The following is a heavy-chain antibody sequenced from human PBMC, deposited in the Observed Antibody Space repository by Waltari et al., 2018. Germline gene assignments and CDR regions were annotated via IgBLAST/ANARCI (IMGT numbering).Heavy chain of an antibody. CDR3: AKVAPRTYRSPVPGRDYYYGMDV. Sequence: EVRLVESGGGLVQPGESLRLSCAASGFTFSRFWMHWVRQAPGKGLVWVARIDSYGTSERYADSVKGRFTIARDNAKNTLYLQMKRLRVEDTAVYYCAKVAPRTYRSPVPGRDYYYGMDVWGQGTTVTVFS. D-gene: IGHD6-13*01. J-gene: IGHJ6*02. CDR1: GFTFSRFW. CDR2: IDSYGTSE. V-gene: IGHV3-74*01.